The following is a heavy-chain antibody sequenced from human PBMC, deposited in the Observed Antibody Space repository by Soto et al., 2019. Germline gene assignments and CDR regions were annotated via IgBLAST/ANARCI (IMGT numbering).Heavy chain of an antibody. Sequence: QVQLQESGPGLVKPSQTLSLTCTVSGGSISSGGYYWSWIRQHPGKGLEWIGYIYYSGSTYYNPSLKSRVTLSVDTSKNQSSLKLSSVTAADTAVYYCARNRGAGDTAMVINWGQGTLVTVS. CDR2: IYYSGST. D-gene: IGHD5-18*01. CDR1: GGSISSGGYY. V-gene: IGHV4-31*03. CDR3: ARNRGAGDTAMVIN. J-gene: IGHJ4*02.